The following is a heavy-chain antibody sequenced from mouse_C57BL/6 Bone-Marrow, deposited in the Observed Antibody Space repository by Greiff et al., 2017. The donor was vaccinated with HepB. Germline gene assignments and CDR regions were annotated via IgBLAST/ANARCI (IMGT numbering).Heavy chain of an antibody. CDR2: ISDGGSYT. CDR3: ARDGIYYYGSSYVRAMDY. V-gene: IGHV5-4*01. Sequence: EVNVVESGGGLVKPGGSLKLSCAASGFTFSSYAMSWVRQTPEKRLEWVATISDGGSYTYYPDNVKGRFTISRDNAKNNLYLQMGHLKSEDTAMYYCARDGIYYYGSSYVRAMDYWGQGTSVTVSS. D-gene: IGHD1-1*01. J-gene: IGHJ4*01. CDR1: GFTFSSYA.